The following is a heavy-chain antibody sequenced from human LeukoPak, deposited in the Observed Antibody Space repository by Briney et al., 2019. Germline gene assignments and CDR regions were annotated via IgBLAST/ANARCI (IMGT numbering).Heavy chain of an antibody. Sequence: GRSLRLSCAASGFTFSSYGMNWVRQAPGKGLEWVSAISSSGGSTYYADSVKGRFTISRDNSKNMLYLQMNSLRAEDTAVYYCANGGYYYDSSGYFDYWGQGTLVTVSS. D-gene: IGHD3-22*01. CDR3: ANGGYYYDSSGYFDY. CDR2: ISSSGGST. J-gene: IGHJ4*02. CDR1: GFTFSSYG. V-gene: IGHV3-23*01.